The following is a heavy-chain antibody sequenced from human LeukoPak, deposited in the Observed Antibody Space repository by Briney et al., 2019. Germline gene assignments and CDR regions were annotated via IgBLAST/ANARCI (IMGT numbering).Heavy chain of an antibody. CDR2: FDPEDGET. V-gene: IGHV1-24*01. CDR1: GYTLTELS. J-gene: IGHJ4*02. D-gene: IGHD5-18*01. CDR3: ATGRYSYGLFDY. Sequence: ASVKVSCKVSGYTLTELSMHWVRQAPGKGLEWMGGFDPEDGETIYAQKFQGRVTMTEDTSTDTAYMELSSLRSEGTAVYYCATGRYSYGLFDYWGQGTLVTVSS.